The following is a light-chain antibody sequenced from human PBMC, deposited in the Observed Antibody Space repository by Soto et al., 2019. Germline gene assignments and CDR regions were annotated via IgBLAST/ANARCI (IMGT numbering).Light chain of an antibody. V-gene: IGLV1-44*01. J-gene: IGLJ2*01. CDR2: NNN. CDR3: STWDDSLPEV. Sequence: QSVLTQPPSASGTPGQRVTISCSGSTSNIGSKTVSWYQQLPGSAPKVLIYNNNERPSGVPDRFSCSKSGTSASLAISGLQSEDDAAYYCSTWDDSLPEVFGGGTKLTVL. CDR1: TSNIGSKT.